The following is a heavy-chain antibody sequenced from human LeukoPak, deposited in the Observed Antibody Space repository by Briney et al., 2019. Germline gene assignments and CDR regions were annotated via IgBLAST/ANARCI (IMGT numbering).Heavy chain of an antibody. CDR3: ARGGQYYYDSSCYYYLYYYMDV. J-gene: IGHJ6*03. V-gene: IGHV1-46*01. Sequence: PTASVKVSCKASGYTFTSYYMHWVRQAPGQGLEWMGIINPSGGSTSYAQKFQGRVTMTRDTSTSTVYMELSSLRSEDTAVYYCARGGQYYYDSSCYYYLYYYMDVWGKGTTVTVSS. D-gene: IGHD3-22*01. CDR1: GYTFTSYY. CDR2: INPSGGST.